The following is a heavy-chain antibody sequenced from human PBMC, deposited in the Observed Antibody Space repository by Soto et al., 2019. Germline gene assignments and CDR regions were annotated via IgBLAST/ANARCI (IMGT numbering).Heavy chain of an antibody. CDR3: ARLCGKVDIVATTTYYYFDY. D-gene: IGHD5-12*01. CDR2: INPNSGGT. Sequence: QVQLVQSGAEVKKPGASVKVSCKASGYTFTGYYMHWVRQAPGQGLEWMGWINPNSGGTNYAQKFQGWVTMTRDTSIITAYMELSRLRSDDTAVYYCARLCGKVDIVATTTYYYFDYWGQGTLVTVSS. V-gene: IGHV1-2*04. J-gene: IGHJ4*02. CDR1: GYTFTGYY.